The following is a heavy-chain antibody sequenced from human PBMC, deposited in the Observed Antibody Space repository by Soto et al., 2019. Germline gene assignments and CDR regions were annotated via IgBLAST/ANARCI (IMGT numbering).Heavy chain of an antibody. D-gene: IGHD3-10*01. J-gene: IGHJ4*02. CDR3: ASSYGSGYRAFDY. CDR2: INPILSMS. V-gene: IGHV1-69*02. Sequence: QVQLVQPGAEVKRPGSSVKVSCKASGDTFTLYSINWVRQAPGLGLEWMGRINPILSMSNYAQRFQGRVTMTADKATSTAYMELSSLRSEDTAIYYCASSYGSGYRAFDYWGQGALVTVSS. CDR1: GDTFTLYS.